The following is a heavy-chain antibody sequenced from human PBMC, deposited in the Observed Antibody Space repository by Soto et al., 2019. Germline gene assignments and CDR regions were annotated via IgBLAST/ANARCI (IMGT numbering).Heavy chain of an antibody. D-gene: IGHD2-2*01. CDR2: ISSSSSYT. J-gene: IGHJ6*02. V-gene: IGHV3-11*06. Sequence: GGSKRVSWGAAGCNFSDYDRSWIRKAPGKGLEWVSYISSSSSYTNYADSVKGRFTISRDNAKNSLYLQMNSLRAEDTAVYYCARTTTNHCSSTSCFYYYYYGMDVWGQGTTVTVSS. CDR1: GCNFSDYD. CDR3: ARTTTNHCSSTSCFYYYYYGMDV.